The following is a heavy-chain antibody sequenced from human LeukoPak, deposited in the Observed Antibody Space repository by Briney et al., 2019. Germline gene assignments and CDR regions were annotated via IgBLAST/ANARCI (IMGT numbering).Heavy chain of an antibody. Sequence: ASVKVSCKASGYTFTSYDINWVRQATGQGLEWMGWMNPNSGNTGYAQKFQGRVTMTRNTSISTAYMELSSLRSEDTAVYYCARGLRITMVRGVIYPPGYWGQGTLVAVSS. CDR3: ARGLRITMVRGVIYPPGY. CDR1: GYTFTSYD. J-gene: IGHJ4*02. D-gene: IGHD3-10*01. V-gene: IGHV1-8*01. CDR2: MNPNSGNT.